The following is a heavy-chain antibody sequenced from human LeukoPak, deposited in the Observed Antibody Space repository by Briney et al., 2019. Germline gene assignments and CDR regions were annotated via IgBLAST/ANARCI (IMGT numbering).Heavy chain of an antibody. J-gene: IGHJ4*02. CDR1: GFTFSSYE. V-gene: IGHV3-30*04. Sequence: GGSLRLSCAASGFTFSSYEMNWVRQAPGKGLEWVAVISYDGSNKYYADSVKGRFTISRDNSKNTLYLQMNSLRAEDTAVYYCARDSFGLDYWGQGTLVTVSS. CDR3: ARDSFGLDY. CDR2: ISYDGSNK. D-gene: IGHD3/OR15-3a*01.